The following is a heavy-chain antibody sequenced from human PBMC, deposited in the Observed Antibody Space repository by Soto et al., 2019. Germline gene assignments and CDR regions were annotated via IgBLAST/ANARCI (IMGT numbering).Heavy chain of an antibody. CDR2: IYYSGST. D-gene: IGHD2-8*01. CDR1: GGSISSYC. V-gene: IGHV4-59*01. J-gene: IGHJ6*02. CDR3: ARDTEYCTNGVCSDYYHGMDV. Sequence: SETLSLTCTVSGGSISSYCWSWIRQPPGKGLEWIGYIYYSGSTNYNPSLKSRVTISVDTSKNQFSLKLSSVTAADTAVYYCARDTEYCTNGVCSDYYHGMDVWGQGTTVTVSS.